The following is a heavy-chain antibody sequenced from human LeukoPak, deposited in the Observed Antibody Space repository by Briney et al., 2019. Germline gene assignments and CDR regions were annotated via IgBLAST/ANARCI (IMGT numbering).Heavy chain of an antibody. CDR1: GGSISSYY. CDR3: ARHRSGWLQSSFDY. D-gene: IGHD5-24*01. V-gene: IGHV4-4*07. J-gene: IGHJ4*02. Sequence: SETLSLTCTVSGGSISSYYWSWIRQPAGKGLEWIGRIYTSGNTNYNPSLNSRVTISLDTSKNQFSLKLSSVTAADTAVYYCARHRSGWLQSSFDYWGQGTLVTVSS. CDR2: IYTSGNT.